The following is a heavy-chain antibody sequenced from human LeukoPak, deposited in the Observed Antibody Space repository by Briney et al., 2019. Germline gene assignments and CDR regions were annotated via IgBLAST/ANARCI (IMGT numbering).Heavy chain of an antibody. J-gene: IGHJ4*02. CDR2: ISGSGGRT. CDR1: GFTFSSYP. Sequence: PGGSLTLSCTPCGFTFSSYPMIWPRHAPGKALECVSVISGSGGRTYYGDSVKGRFTISRDNAKNTLYLQMNSLRAEDTAVYYCAKDGVVTITFDYWGQGTLVTVSS. V-gene: IGHV3-23*01. D-gene: IGHD3-16*01. CDR3: AKDGVVTITFDY.